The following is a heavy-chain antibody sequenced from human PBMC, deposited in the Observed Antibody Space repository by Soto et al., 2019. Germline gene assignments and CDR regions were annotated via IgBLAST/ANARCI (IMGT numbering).Heavy chain of an antibody. V-gene: IGHV3-30-3*01. Sequence: GGSLRLSCAASGFTFSSYAMHWVRQAPGKGLEWVAVISYDGSNKYYADSVKGRFTISRDNSKNTLYLQMNSLRAEDTAVYYCARGRDYKNYYYYSMDVWGQGTTVTVSS. D-gene: IGHD4-4*01. CDR3: ARGRDYKNYYYYSMDV. J-gene: IGHJ6*02. CDR2: ISYDGSNK. CDR1: GFTFSSYA.